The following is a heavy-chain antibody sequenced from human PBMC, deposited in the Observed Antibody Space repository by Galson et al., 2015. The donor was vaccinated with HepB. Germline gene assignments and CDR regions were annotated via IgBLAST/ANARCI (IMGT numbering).Heavy chain of an antibody. Sequence: PALVKPTQTLTLTCSFSGFSLITSGMCVTWIRQPPGKALEWLARIDWDGTEYYSSSLRTRLTISKDTSRNQVVLTMANMDPVDTATYYCARARGPYVSGWSIDNWGQGTLVIVSS. J-gene: IGHJ4*02. V-gene: IGHV2-70*11. CDR1: GFSLITSGMC. D-gene: IGHD6-19*01. CDR2: IDWDGTE. CDR3: ARARGPYVSGWSIDN.